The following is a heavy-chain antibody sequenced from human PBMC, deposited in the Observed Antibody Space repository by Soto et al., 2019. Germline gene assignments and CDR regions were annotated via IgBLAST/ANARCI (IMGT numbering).Heavy chain of an antibody. J-gene: IGHJ4*02. CDR1: GDSISTYH. CDR2: IYYSGST. Sequence: SETLSLTCTVSGDSISTYHWSWIRQPPGKGLEWIGYIYYSGSTNYNPSLKNRVTISVDTSNNQFSLKLSSVTAADTAVYYCARTNYDSSGYSSLYYFDFWGQGTLVTVS. V-gene: IGHV4-59*01. D-gene: IGHD3-22*01. CDR3: ARTNYDSSGYSSLYYFDF.